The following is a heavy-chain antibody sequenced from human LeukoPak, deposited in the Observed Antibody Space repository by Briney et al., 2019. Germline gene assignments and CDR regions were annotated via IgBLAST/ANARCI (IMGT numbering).Heavy chain of an antibody. V-gene: IGHV3-7*03. CDR2: MKQDGSEI. J-gene: IGHJ4*02. D-gene: IGHD6-19*01. Sequence: PGGSLRLSCAASGFTFTSYWMHWMRQAPGKGLEWVANMKQDGSEIYYVDSVKGRFTISSDNAKKSLYLQMNSLRAEDTAVYYCAKQYSGWTPLFDYWGQGTLVTVSS. CDR3: AKQYSGWTPLFDY. CDR1: GFTFTSYW.